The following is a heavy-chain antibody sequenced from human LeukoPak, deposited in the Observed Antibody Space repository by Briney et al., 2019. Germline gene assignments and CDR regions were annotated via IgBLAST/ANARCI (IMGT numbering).Heavy chain of an antibody. CDR3: ARDLYYDSSGYSDY. D-gene: IGHD3-22*01. CDR1: GFTVSSNY. J-gene: IGHJ4*02. V-gene: IGHV3-66*01. CDR2: IYSGGST. Sequence: GGSLRLSCAASGFTVSSNYMSWVRQAPGKGLEWVSVIYSGGSTYYADSGKGRFTISRDNSKNTLYLQMNSLRAEDTAVYYCARDLYYDSSGYSDYWGQGTLVTVSS.